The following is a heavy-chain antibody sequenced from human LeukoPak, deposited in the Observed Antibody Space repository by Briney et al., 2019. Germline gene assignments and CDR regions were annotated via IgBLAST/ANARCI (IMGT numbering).Heavy chain of an antibody. Sequence: SETLSLTCTVSGGSISGFYWSWIRQPPGKGLEWIGYIYYSGSTNYNPSLKSRVTISVDTSKNQFSLKLSSVTAAGTAVYYCARDRGPDCSGGSCWDYWGQGTLVTVSS. V-gene: IGHV4-59*01. CDR2: IYYSGST. CDR1: GGSISGFY. D-gene: IGHD2-15*01. J-gene: IGHJ4*02. CDR3: ARDRGPDCSGGSCWDY.